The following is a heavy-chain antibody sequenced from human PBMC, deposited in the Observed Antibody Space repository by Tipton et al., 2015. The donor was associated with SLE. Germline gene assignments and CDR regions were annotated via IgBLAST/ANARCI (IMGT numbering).Heavy chain of an antibody. CDR2: IKPDGSVK. CDR1: RFSLGIYW. J-gene: IGHJ4*02. Sequence: GSLRLSCAASRFSLGIYWMSWVRQVPGKGLEWVANIKPDGSVKYYVGSVKGRFTISRDNGKNLLYLEMNSLRAEDTAVFFCAGEAYGSFYFDFWGQGALVTVS. V-gene: IGHV3-7*01. D-gene: IGHD2-21*01. CDR3: AGEAYGSFYFDF.